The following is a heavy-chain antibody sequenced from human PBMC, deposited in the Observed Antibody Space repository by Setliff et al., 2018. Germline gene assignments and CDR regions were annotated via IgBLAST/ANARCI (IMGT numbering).Heavy chain of an antibody. Sequence: GASVKVSCKVSGYTLTELSRHWVRQAPGKGLEWMGGFDPEDGETIYAQKFQGRVTMTEDTYTDTAYMELRSLRSDDTAVYYCARGDSSYYFDYWGQGTLVTVSS. CDR3: ARGDSSYYFDY. CDR2: FDPEDGET. CDR1: GYTLTELS. J-gene: IGHJ4*02. V-gene: IGHV1-24*01. D-gene: IGHD6-6*01.